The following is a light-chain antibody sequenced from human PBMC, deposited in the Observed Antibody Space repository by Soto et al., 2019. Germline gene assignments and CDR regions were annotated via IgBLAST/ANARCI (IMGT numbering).Light chain of an antibody. Sequence: QSVLTQPASVSGSPGQSITISCTGTSSDVGGYNYVSWYQQHPGKAPKLMIYDVSNRPSGVSNRFSGSKSGNTASLTISGHQAEDEADYDCSSYTSSSTLKVFGGGTKVTVL. CDR2: DVS. CDR3: SSYTSSSTLKV. J-gene: IGLJ3*02. CDR1: SSDVGGYNY. V-gene: IGLV2-14*01.